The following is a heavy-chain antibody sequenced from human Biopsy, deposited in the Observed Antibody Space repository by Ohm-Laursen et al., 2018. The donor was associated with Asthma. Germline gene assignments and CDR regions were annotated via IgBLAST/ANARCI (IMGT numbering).Heavy chain of an antibody. Sequence: PTQTLTLACSCSGFSVSTRGMSVSWIRQPPGKALEWLARIVLEDDTFYSTPLRTRLTISKDPSKNQVVLTMTNMDPVDTAIYFCGRHNDYWGQGILVTVSS. CDR1: GFSVSTRGMS. CDR2: IVLEDDT. CDR3: GRHNDY. J-gene: IGHJ4*02. V-gene: IGHV2-70*04. D-gene: IGHD1-1*01.